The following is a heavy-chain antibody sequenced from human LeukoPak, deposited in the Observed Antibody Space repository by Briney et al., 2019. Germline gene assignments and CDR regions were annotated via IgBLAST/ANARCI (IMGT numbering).Heavy chain of an antibody. D-gene: IGHD3-10*01. CDR2: IYTDDIT. V-gene: IGHV3-66*01. J-gene: IGHJ6*02. CDR1: GFTFSTYA. Sequence: GGSLRLSCAASGFTFSTYAMSWVRQAPGKGLEWVSAIYTDDITYYAESVKGRFTISRDNSKNTLYLQMNSLRAEDTAVYYCARDLIQYYGVGSRLEDYYYGMDVWGQGTTVTVSS. CDR3: ARDLIQYYGVGSRLEDYYYGMDV.